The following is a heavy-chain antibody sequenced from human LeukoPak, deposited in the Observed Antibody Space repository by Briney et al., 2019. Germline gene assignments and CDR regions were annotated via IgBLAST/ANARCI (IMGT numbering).Heavy chain of an antibody. CDR3: TSTHYYYYYYMDV. Sequence: GGSLRLSCAASGFTFSSSAMNWVRQASGKGLEWVGRIRSKANSYATAYAASVKGRFTISRDDSKNTAYLQMNSLKTEDTAVYYCTSTHYYYYYYMDVWGKGTTVTVSS. CDR1: GFTFSSSA. J-gene: IGHJ6*03. CDR2: IRSKANSYAT. V-gene: IGHV3-73*01.